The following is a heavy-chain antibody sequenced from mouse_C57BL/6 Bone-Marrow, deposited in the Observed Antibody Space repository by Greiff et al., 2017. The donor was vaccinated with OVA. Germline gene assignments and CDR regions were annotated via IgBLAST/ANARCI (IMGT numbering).Heavy chain of an antibody. CDR3: ARHGGDYGHFDY. J-gene: IGHJ2*01. D-gene: IGHD2-4*01. Sequence: EVKVVESGGGLVQPGGSLKLSCAASGFTFSDYYMYWVRQTPEKRLEWVAYISNGGGSTYYPDTVKGRFTISRDNAKNTLYLQMSRLKSEDTAMYYCARHGGDYGHFDYWGQGTTLTVSS. CDR1: GFTFSDYY. CDR2: ISNGGGST. V-gene: IGHV5-12*01.